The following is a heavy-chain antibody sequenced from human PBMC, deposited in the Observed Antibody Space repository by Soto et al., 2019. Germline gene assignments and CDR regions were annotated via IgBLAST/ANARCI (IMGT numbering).Heavy chain of an antibody. CDR1: GYSISSGYY. Sequence: PSETLSLTCAVSGYSISSGYYWGWIRQPPGKGLEWIGSIYHSGSTYYNPSLKSRVTISVDTSKNQFSLKLSSVTAADTAVYYCARSAYYDFWSGYYGYNWFDPWGHGTLVTVSS. J-gene: IGHJ5*02. CDR2: IYHSGST. V-gene: IGHV4-38-2*01. D-gene: IGHD3-3*01. CDR3: ARSAYYDFWSGYYGYNWFDP.